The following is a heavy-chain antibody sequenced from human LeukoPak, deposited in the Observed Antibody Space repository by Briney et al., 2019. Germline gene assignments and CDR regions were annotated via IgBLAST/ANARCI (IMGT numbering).Heavy chain of an antibody. V-gene: IGHV4-59*12. J-gene: IGHJ4*02. CDR1: GFTFSTYA. Sequence: GSLRLSCAASGFTFSTYAMSWVRQPPGKGLEWIGYIYYSGSTNYNPSLKSRVTISVDTSKNQFSLKLTSVTAADTAVYYCAREGGTALFDFWGQGTLVTVSS. CDR3: AREGGTALFDF. CDR2: IYYSGST. D-gene: IGHD1-1*01.